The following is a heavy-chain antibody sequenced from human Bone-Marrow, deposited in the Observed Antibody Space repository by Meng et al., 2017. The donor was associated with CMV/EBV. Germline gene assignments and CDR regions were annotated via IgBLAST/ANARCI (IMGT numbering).Heavy chain of an antibody. D-gene: IGHD2-2*01. CDR2: IYSGGNT. V-gene: IGHV3-53*01. Sequence: GESLKISCAASGFTVSSNYMSWVRQAPGKGLEWVSVIYSGGNTYYADSVKCRFTISRDNPKNTLYLQMNSLRAEDTAVYYCAIRIDDRIVVVPGSYGREVWGKGTTVTVPS. CDR1: GFTVSSNY. CDR3: AIRIDDRIVVVPGSYGREV. J-gene: IGHJ6*04.